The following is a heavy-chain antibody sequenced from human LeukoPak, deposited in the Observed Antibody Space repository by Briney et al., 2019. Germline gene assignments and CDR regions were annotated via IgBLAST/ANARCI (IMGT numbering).Heavy chain of an antibody. CDR1: GVTFSDSY. J-gene: IGHJ4*02. D-gene: IGHD2-15*01. CDR2: ISPNGTPR. CDR3: ARETQSSSFDF. Sequence: GGSLRLSCLAYGVTFSDSYRTWVRQTPGRGLEWVSDISPNGTPRYNADSLKGRVTISRDNARNALYLQVNRLKDKDTAVDSCARETQSSSFDFWGPGTEVTVSS. V-gene: IGHV3-11*01.